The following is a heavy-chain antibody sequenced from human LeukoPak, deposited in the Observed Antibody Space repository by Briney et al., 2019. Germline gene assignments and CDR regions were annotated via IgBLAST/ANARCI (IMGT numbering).Heavy chain of an antibody. Sequence: KPSETLSLTCTVSGGSISSYYWSWIRQPPGKGLEWIGSIYYSGSTYYNPSLKSRVTISVDTSKNQFSLKLSSVTAADTAVYYCARGLWRAFDIWGQGTMVTVSS. CDR3: ARGLWRAFDI. J-gene: IGHJ3*02. CDR1: GGSISSYY. D-gene: IGHD3/OR15-3a*01. CDR2: IYYSGST. V-gene: IGHV4-59*05.